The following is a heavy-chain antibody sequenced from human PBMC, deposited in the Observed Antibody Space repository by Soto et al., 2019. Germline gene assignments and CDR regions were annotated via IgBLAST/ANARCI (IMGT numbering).Heavy chain of an antibody. CDR3: AKDGYCSSTSCYGPADY. CDR2: ISGSGIIT. V-gene: IGHV3-23*01. J-gene: IGHJ4*02. D-gene: IGHD2-2*03. CDR1: GFTFSSYA. Sequence: EVHLLESGGGLVQPGGSLRLSCAASGFTFSSYAMSWVRQAPGKGLEWVSTISGSGIITYYADSVKGRFTISRDNSKNTLYLQMNSLRADDTAVYYCAKDGYCSSTSCYGPADYWGQGTLVTVSS.